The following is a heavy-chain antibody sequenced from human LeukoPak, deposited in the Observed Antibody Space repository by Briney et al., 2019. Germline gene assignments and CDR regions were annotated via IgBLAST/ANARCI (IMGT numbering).Heavy chain of an antibody. CDR2: INHSGST. Sequence: PSETLSLTCAVYGGSFSGYHWSWVRQPPGKGLEWIGEINHSGSTNYNPSLKSRVTISVDTSKNQFSLKLSFVTAADTAVYYCARDVNYYDSSGYPLPWGQGTLVTVSS. D-gene: IGHD3-22*01. CDR3: ARDVNYYDSSGYPLP. CDR1: GGSFSGYH. J-gene: IGHJ5*02. V-gene: IGHV4-34*01.